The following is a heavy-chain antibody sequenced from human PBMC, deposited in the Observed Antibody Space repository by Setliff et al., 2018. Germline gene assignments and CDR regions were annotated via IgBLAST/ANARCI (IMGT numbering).Heavy chain of an antibody. Sequence: SETLSLTCTVSGYSISSGYIWGWIRQPPGRGLEWVGNIGHTGSINYNPSLKSRLTISRDTSKNQVSLKLNSVTATDTAVYYCARDLGHGGDSDYWGQGILVTSPQ. CDR1: GYSISSGYI. D-gene: IGHD2-21*02. CDR2: IGHTGSI. J-gene: IGHJ4*02. V-gene: IGHV4-38-2*02. CDR3: ARDLGHGGDSDY.